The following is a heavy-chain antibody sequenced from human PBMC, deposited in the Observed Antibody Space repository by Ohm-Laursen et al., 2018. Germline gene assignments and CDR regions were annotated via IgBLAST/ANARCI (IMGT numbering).Heavy chain of an antibody. CDR2: ISGST. Sequence: SETLSLTCSVSGGSVNTSTYYWGWIRQPPGKGLEWIGSISGSTIYNPSLKSRVTISVDTSKNQISLKLGSVTVADTAVFYCARRGSGGRSFDYWGQGSLVTVSS. CDR3: ARRGSGGRSFDY. V-gene: IGHV4-39*07. CDR1: GGSVNTSTYY. J-gene: IGHJ4*02. D-gene: IGHD2-15*01.